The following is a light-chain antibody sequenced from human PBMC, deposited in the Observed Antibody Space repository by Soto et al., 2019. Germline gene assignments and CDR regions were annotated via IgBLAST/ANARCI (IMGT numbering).Light chain of an antibody. CDR2: GAS. V-gene: IGKV3-11*01. CDR1: QSVSAY. J-gene: IGKJ5*01. Sequence: EIVLTQSPATLSLSPGERATLSFRASQSVSAYLAWYQQKPDQAPRLLIYGASNRATGIPARFSGSGSGTDFTLTISSLEPEDFAVYYCQQRSNWPHFGQGTRLEI. CDR3: QQRSNWPH.